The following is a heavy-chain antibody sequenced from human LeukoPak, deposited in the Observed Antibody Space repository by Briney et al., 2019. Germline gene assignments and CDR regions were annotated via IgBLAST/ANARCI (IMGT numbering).Heavy chain of an antibody. J-gene: IGHJ4*02. CDR3: AKDLEPYYYDSSGYYFDY. D-gene: IGHD3-22*01. V-gene: IGHV3-23*01. CDR1: GFTFSSYG. Sequence: GSLRLSCAASGFTFSSYGMSWVRQAPGKGLEWVSAISGSGGSTYYADSVKGRFTISRDNSKNTLYLQMNSLRAEDTAVYYCAKDLEPYYYDSSGYYFDYWGQGTLVTVSS. CDR2: ISGSGGST.